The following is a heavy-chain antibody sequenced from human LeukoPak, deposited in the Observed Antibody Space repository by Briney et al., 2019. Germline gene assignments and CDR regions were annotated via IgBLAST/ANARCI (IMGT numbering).Heavy chain of an antibody. J-gene: IGHJ4*02. Sequence: PGGSLRLSCAASGSTFSSYPMSWVRQAPGKGLEWVSGISGSGGSTYYADSVKGRFTISRDKSKNTLYLQMDSLRVEDTAVYYCAKDDRPSDYYDSSGYFFLPLFYFYNWGQGTLVTVSS. D-gene: IGHD3-22*01. CDR2: ISGSGGST. CDR1: GSTFSSYP. V-gene: IGHV3-23*01. CDR3: AKDDRPSDYYDSSGYFFLPLFYFYN.